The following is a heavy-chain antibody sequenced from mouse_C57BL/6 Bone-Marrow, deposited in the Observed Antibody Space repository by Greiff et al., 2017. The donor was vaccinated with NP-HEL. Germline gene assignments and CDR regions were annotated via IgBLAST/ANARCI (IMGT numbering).Heavy chain of an antibody. CDR1: GYTFTSYD. CDR3: ARDYRDPWFAY. Sequence: LQESGPELVKPGASVKLSCKASGYTFTSYDINWVKQRPGQGLEWIGWIYPRDGSTKYNEKFKGKATLSVDTSSSTAYMELHSLTSEDSAVYFCARDYRDPWFAYWGQGTLVTVSA. D-gene: IGHD2-4*01. CDR2: IYPRDGST. J-gene: IGHJ3*01. V-gene: IGHV1-85*01.